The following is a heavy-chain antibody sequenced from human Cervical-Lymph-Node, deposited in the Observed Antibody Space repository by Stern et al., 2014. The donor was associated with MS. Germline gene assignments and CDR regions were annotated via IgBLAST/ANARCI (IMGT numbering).Heavy chain of an antibody. Sequence: QDQLVQSGAEVKKPGASVKVSCKVSGYTLTELSMHWVRQAPGKGLEWMGGFDTEDGEKIYAQKVQGRVTMTEDTSTDTSYMELSSLRSGDTAVYYCATDRDDFRSGYSAPTKGYGLDVWGQGTTVTVTS. CDR2: FDTEDGEK. CDR1: GYTLTELS. J-gene: IGHJ6*02. CDR3: ATDRDDFRSGYSAPTKGYGLDV. V-gene: IGHV1-24*01. D-gene: IGHD3-3*01.